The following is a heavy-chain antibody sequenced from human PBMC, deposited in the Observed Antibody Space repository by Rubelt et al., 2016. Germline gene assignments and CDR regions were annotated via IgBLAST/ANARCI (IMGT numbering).Heavy chain of an antibody. CDR1: GGSISSSSYY. CDR2: IYYSGST. J-gene: IGHJ4*02. D-gene: IGHD4-17*01. Sequence: QLQLQESGPGLVKPSETLSLTCTVSGGSISSSSYYWGWIRQPPGKGLEWIGSIYYSGSTYYNPSLKSRVTISVDTSKNQFSLKLSSVTAADTAVYYCARGRTNYGDPDPGFDYWGQGTLVTVSS. V-gene: IGHV4-39*07. CDR3: ARGRTNYGDPDPGFDY.